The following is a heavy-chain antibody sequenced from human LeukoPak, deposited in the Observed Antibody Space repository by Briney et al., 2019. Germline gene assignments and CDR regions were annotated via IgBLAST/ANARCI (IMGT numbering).Heavy chain of an antibody. Sequence: ASVNVSCKASKATFTTYDVNWVRQATGLGLEWMGWMNLNSGNTGYAQKFQGRVTMTMNSSISTAYMELTSLTSEDTAVYYCARSTMGARRRYDYWGQGTLVTVSS. CDR3: ARSTMGARRRYDY. D-gene: IGHD1-26*01. CDR1: KATFTTYD. CDR2: MNLNSGNT. V-gene: IGHV1-8*01. J-gene: IGHJ4*02.